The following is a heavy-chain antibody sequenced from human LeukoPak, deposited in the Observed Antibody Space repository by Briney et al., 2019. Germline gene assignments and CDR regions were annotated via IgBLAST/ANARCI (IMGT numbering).Heavy chain of an antibody. D-gene: IGHD5-18*01. V-gene: IGHV1-2*02. CDR1: GYTFTGYY. CDR2: INPNSGGT. J-gene: IGHJ5*02. CDR3: AREGVRIQLWSRHSNWFDP. Sequence: AAVKVSCKASGYTFTGYYMHWVRQAPGQGLEWMGWINPNSGGTNYAQKFQGRVTMTRDTSISTAYMELSRLRSDDTAVYYCAREGVRIQLWSRHSNWFDPWGQGTLVTVSS.